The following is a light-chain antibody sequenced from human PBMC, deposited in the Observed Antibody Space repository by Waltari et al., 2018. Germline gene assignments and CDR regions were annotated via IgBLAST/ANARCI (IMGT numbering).Light chain of an antibody. V-gene: IGLV2-8*01. CDR3: SSYAGNNISL. CDR2: DVN. Sequence: QSALTQPPSATGSPGQSVTISCTGTNSDVGTSTYFSWYQHRAGQAPKRIIFDVNKRPSGVPDRFSGSRSDNTASLTVSGLQAEDEADYYCSSYAGNNISLFGGGTKLTVL. J-gene: IGLJ2*01. CDR1: NSDVGTSTY.